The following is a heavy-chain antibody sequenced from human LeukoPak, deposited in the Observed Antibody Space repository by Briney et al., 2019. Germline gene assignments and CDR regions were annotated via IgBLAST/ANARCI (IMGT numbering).Heavy chain of an antibody. J-gene: IGHJ5*02. CDR1: TFSFGDYT. CDR3: ARTPSPFDP. Sequence: GGSLRLSCTASTFSFGDYTMSWVRQAPGKGLEWVSSISSRGDAIDYADSVKGRFTISRDNSKNSLYLQMNSLRVEDTAVYYCARTPSPFDPWGQGAQVTVSS. V-gene: IGHV3-48*03. D-gene: IGHD2-15*01. CDR2: ISSRGDAI.